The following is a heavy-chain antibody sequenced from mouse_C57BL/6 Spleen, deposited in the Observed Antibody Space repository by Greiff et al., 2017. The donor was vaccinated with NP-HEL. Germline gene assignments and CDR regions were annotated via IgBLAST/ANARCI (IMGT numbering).Heavy chain of an antibody. CDR3: ARSGYAWFAY. D-gene: IGHD2-2*01. CDR1: GDKGKRQG. CDR2: INPSSGYT. J-gene: IGHJ3*01. V-gene: IGHV1-7*01. Sequence: VQLQQSGAELAKPGASVKRCCKEAGDKGKRQGRQGGKKRRGQGLEAIGYINPSSGYTKYNQKFKDKATLTADKSSSTAYMQLSSLTYEDSAVYYCARSGYAWFAYWGQGTLVTVSA.